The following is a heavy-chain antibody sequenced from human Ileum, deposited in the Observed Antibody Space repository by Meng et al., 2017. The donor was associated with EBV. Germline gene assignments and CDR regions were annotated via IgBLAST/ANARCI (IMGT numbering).Heavy chain of an antibody. CDR2: IYSSATT. V-gene: IGHV4-28*01. J-gene: IGHJ4*02. CDR1: AFTRRSANW. D-gene: IGHD3-22*01. Sequence: RGLSTPSHTLSLTCSIIAFTRRSANWWGRLRQPPGKGLDWIGYIYSSATTSYNPSLKSRVHMSVDTSKNQFSLNLNSVTAVDTAVYYCARNVPGTSAYYDWGQGTLVTVSS. CDR3: ARNVPGTSAYYD.